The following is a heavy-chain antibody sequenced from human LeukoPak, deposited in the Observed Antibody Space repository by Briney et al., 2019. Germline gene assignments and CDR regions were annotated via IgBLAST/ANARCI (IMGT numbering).Heavy chain of an antibody. V-gene: IGHV4-30-2*01. J-gene: IGHJ4*02. Sequence: SETLSLTCAVSGGSISSGGYSWSWIRQPPGKGLEWIGYIYHSGSTYYNPSLKSRVTISVDRSKNQFSLKLSSVTAADTAVYYCARVPFRAYYDFWSGYYSYFDYWGQGTLVTVSS. CDR2: IYHSGST. CDR1: GGSISSGGYS. D-gene: IGHD3-3*01. CDR3: ARVPFRAYYDFWSGYYSYFDY.